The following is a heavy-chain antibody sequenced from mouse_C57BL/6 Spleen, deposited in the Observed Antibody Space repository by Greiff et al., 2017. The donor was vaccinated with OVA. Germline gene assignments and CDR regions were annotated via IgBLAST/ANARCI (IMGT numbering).Heavy chain of an antibody. CDR3: ARKGLYDYPFDY. J-gene: IGHJ2*01. V-gene: IGHV1-55*01. CDR1: GYTFTSYW. CDR2: IYPGSGST. Sequence: QVQLQQSGAELVKPGASVKMSCKASGYTFTSYWITWVKQRPGQGLEWIGDIYPGSGSTNYNEKFKSKATLTVDTSSSTAYMQLSSLTSEDSAVYYCARKGLYDYPFDYWGKGTTLTVSS. D-gene: IGHD2-4*01.